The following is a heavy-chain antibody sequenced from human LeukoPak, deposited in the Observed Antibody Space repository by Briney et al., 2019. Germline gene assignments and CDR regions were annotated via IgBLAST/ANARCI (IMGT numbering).Heavy chain of an antibody. D-gene: IGHD3-10*01. J-gene: IGHJ4*02. CDR1: GGSMSSENEY. CDR3: ARTRYYYNSRSYGAPYYFDY. Sequence: KTSETLSLTCSVSGGSMSSENEYWGWIRQTPGEGLEWIGSIYYSGSTYYNPSLKGRVTISVDTSKNQFSLKLSSVTAADTAVYYCARTRYYYNSRSYGAPYYFDYWGQGTLVTVSS. V-gene: IGHV4-39*01. CDR2: IYYSGST.